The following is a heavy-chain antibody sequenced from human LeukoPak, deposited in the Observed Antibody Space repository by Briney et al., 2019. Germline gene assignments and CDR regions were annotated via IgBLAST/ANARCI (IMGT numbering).Heavy chain of an antibody. V-gene: IGHV3-9*01. D-gene: IGHD6-13*01. Sequence: PGGSLRLSCAASGLTFDDYAMQWVRQAPGKGLEWVSGISWNGGSIAYADSVKGRFTISRDNAKNSLYLQMNTLRAEDTALYYCAKAAGAHSSSWGYFDYWGQGTLATVSS. CDR3: AKAAGAHSSSWGYFDY. CDR2: ISWNGGSI. CDR1: GLTFDDYA. J-gene: IGHJ4*02.